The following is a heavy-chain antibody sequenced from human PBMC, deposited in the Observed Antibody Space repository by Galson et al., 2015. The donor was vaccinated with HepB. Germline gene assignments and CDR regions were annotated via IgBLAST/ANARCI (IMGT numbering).Heavy chain of an antibody. V-gene: IGHV1-2*04. CDR1: GYTFTGYY. Sequence: SVKVSCKASGYTFTGYYMHWVRQAPGQGLEWMGWINPNSGGTNYAQKFQGWVTMTRDTSISTAYMELSRLRSDDTAVYYCARSRGGIAAAGPTPPLYYYYGMDVWGQGTTVTVSS. J-gene: IGHJ6*02. CDR3: ARSRGGIAAAGPTPPLYYYYGMDV. D-gene: IGHD6-13*01. CDR2: INPNSGGT.